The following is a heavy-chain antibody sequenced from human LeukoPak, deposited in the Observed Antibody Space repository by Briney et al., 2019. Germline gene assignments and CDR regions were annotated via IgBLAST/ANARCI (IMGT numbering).Heavy chain of an antibody. CDR1: GYTFTNFG. CDR3: ARSVVVTIPGYYFDY. J-gene: IGHJ4*02. CDR2: INPNSGGT. D-gene: IGHD3-3*01. V-gene: IGHV1-2*04. Sequence: ASVKVSCKASGYTFTNFGITWVRQAPGQGLEWMGWINPNSGGTNYAQKFQGWVTMTRDTSISTAYMELSRLRSDDTAVYYCARSVVVTIPGYYFDYWGQGTLVTVSS.